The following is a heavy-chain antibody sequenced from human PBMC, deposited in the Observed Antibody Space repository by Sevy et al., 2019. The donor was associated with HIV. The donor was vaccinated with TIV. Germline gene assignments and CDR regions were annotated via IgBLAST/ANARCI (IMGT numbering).Heavy chain of an antibody. CDR1: GGSISSYY. CDR3: ARDRGLVVVPAARTYYYYGMDV. J-gene: IGHJ6*02. Sequence: SETLSLTCTVSGGSISSYYRSWIRQPAGKGLEWIGRIYTSGSTNYNPSLKSRVTMSVDTSKNQFSLKLSSVTAADTAVYYCARDRGLVVVPAARTYYYYGMDVWGQGTTVTVSS. V-gene: IGHV4-4*07. D-gene: IGHD2-2*01. CDR2: IYTSGST.